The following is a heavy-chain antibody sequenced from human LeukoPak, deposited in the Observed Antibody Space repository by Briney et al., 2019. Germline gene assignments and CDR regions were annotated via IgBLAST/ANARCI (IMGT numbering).Heavy chain of an antibody. Sequence: GGSLRLSCVASGLTFSSYGMHWVRQAPGKGLEWVAVIWYDGSNKYYADSVKGRFTISRDNSKNTLYLQMNSLRAEDTAVYYCARSDSSGWYLVYFDYWGQGALVTVSS. CDR2: IWYDGSNK. D-gene: IGHD6-19*01. CDR3: ARSDSSGWYLVYFDY. J-gene: IGHJ4*02. CDR1: GLTFSSYG. V-gene: IGHV3-33*01.